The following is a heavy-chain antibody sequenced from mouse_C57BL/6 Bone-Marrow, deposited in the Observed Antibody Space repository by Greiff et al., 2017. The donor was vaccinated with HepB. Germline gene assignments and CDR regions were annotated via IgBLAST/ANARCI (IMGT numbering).Heavy chain of an antibody. CDR2: IDPNSGGT. Sequence: QVQLQQPGAELVKPGASVKLSCKASVYTFTSYWMHWVKQRPGRGLEWIGRIDPNSGGTKYNEKFKSKATLTVDKPSSTAYMQLSSLTSEDSAVYYCASFTTVVARYFDVWGTGTTVTVSS. V-gene: IGHV1-72*01. J-gene: IGHJ1*03. CDR3: ASFTTVVARYFDV. CDR1: VYTFTSYW. D-gene: IGHD1-1*01.